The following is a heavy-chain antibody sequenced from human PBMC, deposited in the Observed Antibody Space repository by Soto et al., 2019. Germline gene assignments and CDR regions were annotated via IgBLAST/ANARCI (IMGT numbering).Heavy chain of an antibody. V-gene: IGHV1-69*12. D-gene: IGHD3-16*01. J-gene: IGHJ6*02. CDR2: IIPIFGTA. CDR1: GGTFSSYA. Sequence: QVQLVQSGAEVKKPGSSVKVSCKASGGTFSSYAISWVRQAPGQGLEWMGGIIPIFGTANYAQKFQGRVTMTADESTSTAYMELSSLRSEDTAVYYCARAGGETSYYYYYGMDVWGQGTTVTVSS. CDR3: ARAGGETSYYYYYGMDV.